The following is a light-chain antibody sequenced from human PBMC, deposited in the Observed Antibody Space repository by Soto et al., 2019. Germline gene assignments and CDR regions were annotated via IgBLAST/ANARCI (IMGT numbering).Light chain of an antibody. CDR1: SSDVGSYNL. V-gene: IGLV2-23*01. Sequence: QSVLTQPASVSGSPGQSITISCTGTSSDVGSYNLVSWYQQHPGKAPKLMIYEGSKRPSGVSNRFSGSKSGNTASLTISGLQAEDEAYYYCCSYAGISSLFGTGPKVTV. CDR3: CSYAGISSL. J-gene: IGLJ1*01. CDR2: EGS.